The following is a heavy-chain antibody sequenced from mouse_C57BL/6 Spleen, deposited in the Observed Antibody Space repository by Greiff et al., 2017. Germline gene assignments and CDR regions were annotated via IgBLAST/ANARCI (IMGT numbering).Heavy chain of an antibody. CDR1: GYAFSSSW. D-gene: IGHD1-1*01. CDR3: ARYITTVVGNYFDY. CDR2: IYPGDGDT. V-gene: IGHV1-82*01. J-gene: IGHJ2*01. Sequence: VMLVESGPELVKPGASVKISCKASGYAFSSSWMNWVKQRPGKGLEWIGRIYPGDGDTNYNGKFKGKATLTADKSSSTAYMQLSSLTSEDSAVYFCARYITTVVGNYFDYWGQGTTLTVSS.